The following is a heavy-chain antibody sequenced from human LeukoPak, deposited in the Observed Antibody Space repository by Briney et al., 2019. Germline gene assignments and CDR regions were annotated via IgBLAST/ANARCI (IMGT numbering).Heavy chain of an antibody. V-gene: IGHV3-21*01. Sequence: GGSLRLSCAASGFTFSSYSMNWVRQAPGKGLEWVSSISSSSSYIYYADSMKGRFTISRDNAKNSLYLQMNSLRAEDTAVYYCARDLGYYDSSGYDYWGQGALVTVPS. CDR2: ISSSSSYI. CDR1: GFTFSSYS. D-gene: IGHD3-22*01. CDR3: ARDLGYYDSSGYDY. J-gene: IGHJ4*02.